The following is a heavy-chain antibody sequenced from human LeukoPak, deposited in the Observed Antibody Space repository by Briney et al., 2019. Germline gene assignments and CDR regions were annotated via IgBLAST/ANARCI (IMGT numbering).Heavy chain of an antibody. CDR3: AKIFDYYDSSGYQDAFDI. V-gene: IGHV3-30*04. J-gene: IGHJ3*02. D-gene: IGHD3-22*01. CDR2: ISYDGSNK. CDR1: GFTFSSYA. Sequence: GGSLRLSCAASGFTFSSYAMHWVRQAPGKGLEWVAVISYDGSNKYYADSVKGRFTISRDNSKNTLYLQMNSLRAEDTAVYYCAKIFDYYDSSGYQDAFDIWGQGTMVTVSS.